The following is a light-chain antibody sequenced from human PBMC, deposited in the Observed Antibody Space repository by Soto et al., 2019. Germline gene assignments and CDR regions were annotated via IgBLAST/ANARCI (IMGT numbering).Light chain of an antibody. J-gene: IGLJ2*01. CDR3: CSYTSSGAHV. CDR2: EVN. V-gene: IGLV2-14*01. Sequence: QSVLTQPASVSGSPGQSITISCTGTSSDVGGYDYVSWHQQHPGKAPKLMIYEVNTRPSGVSNRFSGSKSGNTAFLTISGLQAEDEADYYCCSYTSSGAHVFGGGTKLTVL. CDR1: SSDVGGYDY.